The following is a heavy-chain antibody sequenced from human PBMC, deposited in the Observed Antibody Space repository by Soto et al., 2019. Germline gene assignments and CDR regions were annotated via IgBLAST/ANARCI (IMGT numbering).Heavy chain of an antibody. V-gene: IGHV3-66*01. Sequence: PGGSLRLSCAASGFTVSNNYMSWVRQAPGRGLEWVSIIYSGGNTYYADSVKGRFTISRDKSKNTLYLQMNSLRAEDTAVYYCARDDRVTGIRGRKQDSYYYAMAVWGPGPTVTVSS. CDR3: ARDDRVTGIRGRKQDSYYYAMAV. CDR1: GFTVSNNY. D-gene: IGHD2-21*02. CDR2: IYSGGNT. J-gene: IGHJ6*02.